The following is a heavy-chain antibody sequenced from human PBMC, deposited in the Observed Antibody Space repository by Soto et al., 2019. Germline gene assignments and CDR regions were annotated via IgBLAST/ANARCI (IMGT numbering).Heavy chain of an antibody. J-gene: IGHJ4*02. Sequence: PSQTLSLTCAISGDSVSSNNAAWNWIRQSPSRGLEWLGRTYYRSKWYNDYAVSVKSRIIINPDTSKNQFSLHLNSVTPEDTAVSSCASAPGSSSDSWGQGTLVTVSS. D-gene: IGHD6-6*01. CDR1: GDSVSSNNAA. CDR3: ASAPGSSSDS. V-gene: IGHV6-1*01. CDR2: TYYRSKWYN.